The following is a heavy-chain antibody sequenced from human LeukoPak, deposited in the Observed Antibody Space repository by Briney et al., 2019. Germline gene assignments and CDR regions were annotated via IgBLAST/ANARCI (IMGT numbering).Heavy chain of an antibody. CDR2: ISSSSSYI. CDR3: ASNSIAVAGYDY. CDR1: GFTFSSYS. D-gene: IGHD6-19*01. J-gene: IGHJ4*02. V-gene: IGHV3-21*01. Sequence: GGSLRLSCAASGFTFSSYSMNWVRQAPGKGLEWVSSISSSSSYIYYADSVKGRFTISRDNAKNSLYLQMNGLRAEDTAVYYCASNSIAVAGYDYWGQGTLVTVSS.